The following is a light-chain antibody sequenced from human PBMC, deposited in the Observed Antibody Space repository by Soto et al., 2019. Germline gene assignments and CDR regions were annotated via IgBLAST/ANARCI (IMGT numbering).Light chain of an antibody. V-gene: IGKV3-11*01. CDR3: QQRSNWPT. CDR1: QSVSSY. Sequence: EIVLTQSPATLSLATGERATLSCRASQSVSSYLAWYQQKPGQAPRLLIYDASNRATGIPARFSGSGSGTDFTLTISSLVPEDFAVYYCQQRSNWPTFGPGTKVDIK. CDR2: DAS. J-gene: IGKJ3*01.